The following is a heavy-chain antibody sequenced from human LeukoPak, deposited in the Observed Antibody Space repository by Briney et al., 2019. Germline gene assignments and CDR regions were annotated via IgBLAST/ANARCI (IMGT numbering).Heavy chain of an antibody. CDR3: ARGLTPVAFDI. Sequence: SETLSLTCSVSGGSISRSSYYWSWIRQPPGTGLEWIGYIYYSGSTNYTPSLKSRVTISVDTSKNQFSLKLSSVTAADTAVYYCARGLTPVAFDIWGQGTMVTVSS. CDR1: GGSISRSSYY. CDR2: IYYSGST. J-gene: IGHJ3*02. V-gene: IGHV4-61*01.